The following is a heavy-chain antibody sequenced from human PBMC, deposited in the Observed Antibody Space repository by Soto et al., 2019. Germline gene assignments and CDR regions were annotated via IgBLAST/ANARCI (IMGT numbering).Heavy chain of an antibody. J-gene: IGHJ5*02. CDR1: GYTFTSYG. CDR3: ARDQGVYSSSSKRGFNWFDP. D-gene: IGHD6-6*01. CDR2: ISAYNGNT. V-gene: IGHV1-18*01. Sequence: GASVKVSCKASGYTFTSYGISWVRQAPGQGLEWMGWISAYNGNTNYAQKLQGRVTMTTDTSTSTAYMELRSLRSDDTAVYYCARDQGVYSSSSKRGFNWFDPWGQGTLVTVSS.